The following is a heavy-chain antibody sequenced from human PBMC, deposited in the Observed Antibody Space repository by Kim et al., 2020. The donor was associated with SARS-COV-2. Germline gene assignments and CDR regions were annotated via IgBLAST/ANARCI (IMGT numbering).Heavy chain of an antibody. CDR2: ISYDGSNK. V-gene: IGHV3-30*04. CDR3: ARDGDYGSGSSALFDY. CDR1: GFTFSSYA. D-gene: IGHD3-10*01. Sequence: GGSLRLSCAASGFTFSSYAMHWVRQAPGKGLEWVAVISYDGSNKYYADSVKGRFTISRDNSKNTLYLQMNSLRAEDTAVYYCARDGDYGSGSSALFDYWGQGTLVTVSS. J-gene: IGHJ4*02.